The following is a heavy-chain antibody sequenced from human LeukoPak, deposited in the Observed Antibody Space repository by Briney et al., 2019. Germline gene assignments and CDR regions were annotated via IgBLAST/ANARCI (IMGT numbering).Heavy chain of an antibody. CDR2: IYPTGNT. CDR3: AWLKFYDSTGYSPGYYMDV. V-gene: IGHV4-4*07. CDR1: GGAIISYY. J-gene: IGHJ6*03. Sequence: PSETLSLTCSVSGGAIISYYWSWIRQPAGKGPEWIGRIYPTGNTDYNPSLKTRVTMSTDLSKKQFSLRLRSVTAADTAVYYCAWLKFYDSTGYSPGYYMDVWGKGTAVTVSS. D-gene: IGHD3-22*01.